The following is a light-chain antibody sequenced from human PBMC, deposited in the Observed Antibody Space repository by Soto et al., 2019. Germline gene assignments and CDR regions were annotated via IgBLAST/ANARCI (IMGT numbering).Light chain of an antibody. CDR1: QSLLHSNGYNY. CDR2: LGS. J-gene: IGKJ2*02. CDR3: IQALQTRGCS. V-gene: IGKV2-28*01. Sequence: DIVMTQSPLSLPVTPGEPASISCRYSQSLLHSNGYNYLDWYLQKPGQSPQLLIYLGSNRSSGVHVRSSGSGSGTDFTLQISRVEAEDVGVYYSIQALQTRGCSFGQGTKLEIK.